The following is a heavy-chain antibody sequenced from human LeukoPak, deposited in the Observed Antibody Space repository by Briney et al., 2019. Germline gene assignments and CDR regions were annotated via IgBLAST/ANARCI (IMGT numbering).Heavy chain of an antibody. CDR1: GGSISSSSYY. V-gene: IGHV4-39*01. CDR2: IYYSGST. D-gene: IGHD3-16*01. J-gene: IGHJ6*02. CDR3: ARHASYYYGMDV. Sequence: SETLSLTCTVSGGSISSSSYYWGWIRQPPGKGLEWIGSIYYSGSTYYNPSLKSRVTISVDTSKNQFSLKLSSVTAADTAVYYCARHASYYYGMDVWGQGTTGTVSS.